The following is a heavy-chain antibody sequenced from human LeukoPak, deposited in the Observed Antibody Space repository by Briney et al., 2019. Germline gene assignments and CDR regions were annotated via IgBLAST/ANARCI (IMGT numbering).Heavy chain of an antibody. CDR3: AKDGNWASVS. V-gene: IGHV3-30*02. CDR1: GFTFT. J-gene: IGHJ5*02. CDR2: IRHDGTDQ. Sequence: PWGSLRLSCIGSGFTFTVHWVRQVPGKGVEWLTFIRHDGTDQHYADSVRGRFTISRDNSKNTVYLQMNSLRPEDTALYYCAKDGNWASVSWGQGTLVTVSS. D-gene: IGHD7-27*01.